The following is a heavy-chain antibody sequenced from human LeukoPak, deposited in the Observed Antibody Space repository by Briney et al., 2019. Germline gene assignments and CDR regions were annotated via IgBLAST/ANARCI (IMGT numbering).Heavy chain of an antibody. J-gene: IGHJ5*02. CDR3: ARTPQALDP. CDR2: IIPIFGTA. CDR1: GYTFTSYD. V-gene: IGHV1-69*13. Sequence: GASVKVPCRSCGYTFTSYDISWVRQAPGQGLEWMGGIIPIFGTANYAQKFQGRVTITADESTSTAYMELSSLRSEDTAVYYCARTPQALDPWGQGTLVTVSS.